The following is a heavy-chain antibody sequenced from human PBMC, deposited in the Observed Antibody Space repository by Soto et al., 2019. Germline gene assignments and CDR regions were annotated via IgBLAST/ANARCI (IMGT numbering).Heavy chain of an antibody. CDR3: TTAVAGPNWFDP. CDR2: IRSKANSYAT. V-gene: IGHV3-73*01. Sequence: GGSLRLSCAASGFTFSGSAMHWVRQASGKGLEWVGRIRSKANSYATAYAASVKGRFTISRDDSKNTAYLQMNSLKTEDTAVYYCTTAVAGPNWFDPWGQGTLVTVSS. CDR1: GFTFSGSA. J-gene: IGHJ5*02. D-gene: IGHD6-19*01.